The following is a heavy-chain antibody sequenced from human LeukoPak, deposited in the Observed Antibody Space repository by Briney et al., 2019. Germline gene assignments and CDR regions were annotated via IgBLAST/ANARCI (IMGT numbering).Heavy chain of an antibody. V-gene: IGHV4-34*01. CDR2: INHSGST. D-gene: IGHD3-16*02. CDR1: GGSFSGYY. CDR3: ARDLLLRLGELSSLTYFDY. J-gene: IGHJ4*02. Sequence: SETLSLTCAVYGGSFSGYYWSWIRQPPGKGLEWIGEINHSGSTNYNPSLKSRVTISVDTSKNQFSLKLSSVTAADTAVYYCARDLLLRLGELSSLTYFDYWGQGTLVTVSS.